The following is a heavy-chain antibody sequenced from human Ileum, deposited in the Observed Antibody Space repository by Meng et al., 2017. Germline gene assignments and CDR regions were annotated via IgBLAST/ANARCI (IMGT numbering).Heavy chain of an antibody. CDR2: IFQSGRT. Sequence: QLQESGPRLVKPSGTLSLTCAVSGTWWSWVRQPPGKGLEWIGEIFQSGRTNYNPSLKSRVTISIDKSKSQISLQLSAVTAADTAVYSCATSNDRDVYYLGYWGQGTLVTVFS. V-gene: IGHV4-4*02. J-gene: IGHJ4*02. CDR3: ATSNDRDVYYLGY. CDR1: GTW. D-gene: IGHD3-22*01.